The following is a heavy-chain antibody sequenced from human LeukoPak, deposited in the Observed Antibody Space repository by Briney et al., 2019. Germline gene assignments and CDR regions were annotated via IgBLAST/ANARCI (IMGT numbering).Heavy chain of an antibody. Sequence: SETLSLTCTVSGGSIGSSSYYWGWIRQPPGKGLEWIGSIYYSGSTYYNPSLKSRVTISVDTSKNQFSLKLSSVTAADTAVYYCARQSPTVVTPVNYFDYWGQGTLVTVSS. V-gene: IGHV4-39*01. CDR1: GGSIGSSSYY. D-gene: IGHD4-23*01. CDR2: IYYSGST. CDR3: ARQSPTVVTPVNYFDY. J-gene: IGHJ4*02.